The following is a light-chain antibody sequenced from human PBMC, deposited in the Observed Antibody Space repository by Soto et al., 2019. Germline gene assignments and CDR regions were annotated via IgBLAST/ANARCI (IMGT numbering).Light chain of an antibody. Sequence: EIVMTRSATTLSVSPCERVTLTCRARRSVSSNLARYQQKVGQAPRLLIYGASTRVPSIPARFSGSGSGTEFTPITSSIQSEEFVVNYCQQYNNWTPWTFGQGTKVDIK. CDR3: QQYNNWTPWT. CDR1: RSVSSN. V-gene: IGKV3-15*01. CDR2: GAS. J-gene: IGKJ1*01.